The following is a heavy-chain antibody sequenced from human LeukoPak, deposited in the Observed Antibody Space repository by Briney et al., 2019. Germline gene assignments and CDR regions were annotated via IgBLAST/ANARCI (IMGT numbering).Heavy chain of an antibody. Sequence: PGGSLRLSCAASGFTCSSHWMHWVRQAPGKGLVWVSRINSDGSSTSHADSVKGRFTISRDNAKNTLYLQMNSLRAEDTAVYYCARARELQGYCSGGSCYSGSYYFDYWGQGTLVTVPS. CDR3: ARARELQGYCSGGSCYSGSYYFDY. V-gene: IGHV3-74*01. CDR1: GFTCSSHW. CDR2: INSDGSST. D-gene: IGHD2-15*01. J-gene: IGHJ4*02.